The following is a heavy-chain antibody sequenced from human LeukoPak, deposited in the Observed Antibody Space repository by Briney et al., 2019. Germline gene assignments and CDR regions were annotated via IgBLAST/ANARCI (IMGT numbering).Heavy chain of an antibody. CDR2: VSGSGGST. CDR1: GFTFSSYA. Sequence: GGSLRLSCAASGFTFSSYAMNWVRQAPGRGLEWVSGVSGSGGSTYYADSVKGRFTISRDNSKNTLHLQMNSLRAEDTAVYYCAKARQEYYFDYWGQGTLVTVSS. V-gene: IGHV3-23*01. CDR3: AKARQEYYFDY. J-gene: IGHJ4*02.